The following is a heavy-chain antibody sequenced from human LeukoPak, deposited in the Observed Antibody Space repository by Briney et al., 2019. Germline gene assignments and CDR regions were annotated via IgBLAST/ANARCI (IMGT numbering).Heavy chain of an antibody. CDR1: GGSISSSSYY. D-gene: IGHD3-10*01. CDR2: IYYSGST. Sequence: PSETLSLTCTVSGGSISSSSYYWGWIRQPPGKGLEWIGSIYYSGSTYYNPSLKSRVTISVDTPKNQFSLKLSSVTAADTAVYYCASQRVFLWFGELFRDAFDIWGQGTMVTVSS. V-gene: IGHV4-39*01. J-gene: IGHJ3*02. CDR3: ASQRVFLWFGELFRDAFDI.